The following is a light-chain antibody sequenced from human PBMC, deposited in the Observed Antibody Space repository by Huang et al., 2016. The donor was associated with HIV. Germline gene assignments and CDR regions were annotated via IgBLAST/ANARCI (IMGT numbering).Light chain of an antibody. CDR2: DAS. J-gene: IGKJ3*01. Sequence: EIVLTQSPATLSLSPGERATLSGRASQSVSSYLAWYQQKPGQAPRLLIYDASNRATGIPARFSGSVSGTDFTLTISSREPEDFAVYYCQQRSNWPITFGPGTKVDIK. CDR3: QQRSNWPIT. V-gene: IGKV3-11*01. CDR1: QSVSSY.